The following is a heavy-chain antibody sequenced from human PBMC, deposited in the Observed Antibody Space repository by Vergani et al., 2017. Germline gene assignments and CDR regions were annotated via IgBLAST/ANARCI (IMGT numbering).Heavy chain of an antibody. CDR3: ARVDSDYYGSGSYYTTFGY. CDR2: ISSSSSYT. Sequence: VQLVESGGGVVQPGRSLRLSCAASGFTFSSYGMHWVRQAPGKGLEWVSYISSSSSYTNYADSVKGRFTISRDNAKNSLYLQMNSLRAEDTAVYYCARVDSDYYGSGSYYTTFGYWGQGTLVTVSS. D-gene: IGHD3-10*01. J-gene: IGHJ4*02. V-gene: IGHV3-21*05. CDR1: GFTFSSYG.